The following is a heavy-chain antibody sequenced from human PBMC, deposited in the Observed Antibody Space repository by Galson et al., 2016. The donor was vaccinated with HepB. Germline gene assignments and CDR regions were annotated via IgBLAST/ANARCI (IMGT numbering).Heavy chain of an antibody. CDR3: ASQTIHSGYGVGDY. CDR2: ISYDGRNK. J-gene: IGHJ4*02. D-gene: IGHD5-12*01. Sequence: SLRLSCAASGFTFSSYAMHWVRQAPGKGLEWVALISYDGRNKYYADCVKGRFTISRENSYNTVFLYMGRLRIEDTAVYFCASQTIHSGYGVGDYWGLGALVTVSS. CDR1: GFTFSSYA. V-gene: IGHV3-30*04.